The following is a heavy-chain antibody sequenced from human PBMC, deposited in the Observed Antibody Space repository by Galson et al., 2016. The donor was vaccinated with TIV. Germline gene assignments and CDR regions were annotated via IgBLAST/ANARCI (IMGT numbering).Heavy chain of an antibody. D-gene: IGHD3-10*01. Sequence: SVKVSCKASGATFSRYAFNWVRQAPGQGLEWMGRNIPIFDTTNYAQNFQGRVTIIADKSTNTVYMEVSRLRSDDTAVYYCARDSVSFGSGSYYPSSFDYWGQGTLVTVPS. J-gene: IGHJ4*02. CDR2: NIPIFDTT. V-gene: IGHV1-69*06. CDR1: GATFSRYA. CDR3: ARDSVSFGSGSYYPSSFDY.